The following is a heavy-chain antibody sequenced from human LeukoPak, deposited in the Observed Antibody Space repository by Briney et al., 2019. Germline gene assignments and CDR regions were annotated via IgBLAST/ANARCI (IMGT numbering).Heavy chain of an antibody. Sequence: ASVKVSCKASGGTFSSYAISWVRQAPGQGLEWMGGIIPTFGTANYAQKFQGRVTITADESTSTAYMELSSLRSEDTAVYYCARVGRTGSGSYCYWGQGTLVTVSS. V-gene: IGHV1-69*13. J-gene: IGHJ4*02. CDR2: IIPTFGTA. CDR1: GGTFSSYA. CDR3: ARVGRTGSGSYCY. D-gene: IGHD3-10*01.